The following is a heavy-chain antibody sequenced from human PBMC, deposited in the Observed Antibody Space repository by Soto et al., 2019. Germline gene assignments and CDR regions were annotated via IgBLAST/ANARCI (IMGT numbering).Heavy chain of an antibody. CDR2: TFNFDGSL. CDR1: GFALSTYS. J-gene: IGHJ3*01. CDR3: AREEGYCGGGSCFRSAFDL. V-gene: IGHV3-21*01. D-gene: IGHD2-15*01. Sequence: EVQLVESGGRLVKPGGSLRLSCAASGFALSTYSIGWVRQAPGKGLEWVSFTFNFDGSLYYADSVKGRFAISRDNAKNSVYLQMNSLRAKDTAVYYCAREEGYCGGGSCFRSAFDLWGQGTVVTVSS.